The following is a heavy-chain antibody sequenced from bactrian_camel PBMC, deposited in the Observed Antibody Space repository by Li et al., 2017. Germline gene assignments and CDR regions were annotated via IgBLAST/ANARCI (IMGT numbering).Heavy chain of an antibody. CDR3: CTFKD. CDR2: ISSDGSNT. V-gene: IGHV3S6*01. CDR1: GITFSRHD. D-gene: IGHD7*01. J-gene: IGHJ4*01. Sequence: VQLVESGGGLVQPGESLRLSCLASGITFSRHDMSWARQAPGKEVEWVSTISSDGSNTYYAESVKGRFTISRDNAKNTMYLQMNSLKSEDTALYYCCTFKDWGQGTQVTVS.